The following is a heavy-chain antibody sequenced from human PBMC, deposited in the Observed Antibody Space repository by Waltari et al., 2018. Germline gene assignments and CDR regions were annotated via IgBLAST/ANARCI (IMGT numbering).Heavy chain of an antibody. J-gene: IGHJ3*02. CDR1: GFTFSSYS. D-gene: IGHD2-15*01. V-gene: IGHV3-21*04. CDR2: ISSSSSYI. CDR3: ARANYCSGGSCYLLGAFDI. Sequence: EVQLVESGGGLVKPGGSLRLSCAASGFTFSSYSMNWVRQAPGKGLEWVSSISSSSSYIYYADSVKGRFTISRDNAKNSLYLQMNSLRAEDTAVYYCARANYCSGGSCYLLGAFDIWGQGTMVTVSS.